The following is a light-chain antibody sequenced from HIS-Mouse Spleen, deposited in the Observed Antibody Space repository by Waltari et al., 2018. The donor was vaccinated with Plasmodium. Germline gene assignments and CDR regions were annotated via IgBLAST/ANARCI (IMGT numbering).Light chain of an antibody. Sequence: SYELTQPPSVSVSPGQTARITCSGDALPKKYAYWYQQKSGQAPVLVNYEDSKRTSGIPERFSGSSSGTKATLAISGAQVEDEDGYYGYSTDSSGNHRVFGGGTKLTVL. CDR1: ALPKKY. V-gene: IGLV3-10*03. CDR2: EDS. CDR3: YSTDSSGNHRV. J-gene: IGLJ3*02.